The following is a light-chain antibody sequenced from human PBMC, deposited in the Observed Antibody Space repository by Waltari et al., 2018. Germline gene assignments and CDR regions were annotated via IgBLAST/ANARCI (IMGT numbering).Light chain of an antibody. Sequence: QTVVTQEPSLTVSPGGTVTLTRPSRTGAITSGYYPNWFQQQPGQAPRPLINSISKKHSCTPPRFSGSLLGGKAALTLSGAQPEDEAEYYCLLYYGDAQLGVFGGGTKLTVL. J-gene: IGLJ3*02. CDR3: LLYYGDAQLGV. CDR2: SIS. CDR1: TGAITSGYY. V-gene: IGLV7-43*01.